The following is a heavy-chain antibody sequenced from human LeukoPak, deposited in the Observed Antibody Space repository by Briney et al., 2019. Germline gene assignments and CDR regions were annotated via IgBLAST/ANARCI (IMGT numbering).Heavy chain of an antibody. V-gene: IGHV3-23*01. J-gene: IGHJ4*02. CDR1: GFTFGNYA. D-gene: IGHD3-3*01. CDR2: ISGGGDSI. CDR3: ARDRSTLRTFNDY. Sequence: GGSLRLSCAASGFTFGNYAMNWVRQTPGKGLEWVSAISGGGDSIYYADSVKGRFTISRDNSKNTLYLQMNSLRAEDTAVYYCARDRSTLRTFNDYWGQGTLVTVSS.